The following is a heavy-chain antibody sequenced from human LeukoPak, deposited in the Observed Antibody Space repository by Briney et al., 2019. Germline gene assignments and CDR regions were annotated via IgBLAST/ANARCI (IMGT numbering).Heavy chain of an antibody. J-gene: IGHJ6*02. V-gene: IGHV1-8*01. CDR1: GYTFTSYD. Sequence: ASVKVSCKASGYTFTSYDINWVRQATGQGLEWMGWMNPNSGNTGYAQKFQGRVTMTRNTSISTAYMELSSLRSEDTAVYYCARVDSYGDSSLSYYYCYGMDVWGQGTTVTVSS. D-gene: IGHD5-18*01. CDR2: MNPNSGNT. CDR3: ARVDSYGDSSLSYYYCYGMDV.